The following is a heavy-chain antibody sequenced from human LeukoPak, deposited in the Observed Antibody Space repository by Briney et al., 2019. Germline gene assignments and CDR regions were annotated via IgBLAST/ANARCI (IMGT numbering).Heavy chain of an antibody. D-gene: IGHD2-15*01. CDR2: IYYSGST. Sequence: SETLSLTCTVSGGSISSSSYYWGWIRQPPGQGLEWIGSIYYSGSTYYNPSLKSRVTISVDTSKNQFSLKLSSVTAADTAVYYCARPGVASLYGMDVWGQGTTVTVSS. J-gene: IGHJ6*02. V-gene: IGHV4-39*01. CDR1: GGSISSSSYY. CDR3: ARPGVASLYGMDV.